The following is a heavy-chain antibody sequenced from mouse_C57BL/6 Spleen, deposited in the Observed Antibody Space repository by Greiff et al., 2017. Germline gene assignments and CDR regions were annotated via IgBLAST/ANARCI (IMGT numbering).Heavy chain of an antibody. V-gene: IGHV2-2*01. Sequence: QVQLQQSGPGLVQPSQSLSITCTVSGFSLTSYGVHWVRQSPGKGLEWLGVIWSGGSTDYNAAFISRLSISKDNSTSQVFYKMNSLQADDTAIYYCARNSGTTVGLDYWGQGTTRTVSS. CDR2: IWSGGST. CDR1: GFSLTSYG. J-gene: IGHJ2*01. CDR3: ARNSGTTVGLDY. D-gene: IGHD1-1*01.